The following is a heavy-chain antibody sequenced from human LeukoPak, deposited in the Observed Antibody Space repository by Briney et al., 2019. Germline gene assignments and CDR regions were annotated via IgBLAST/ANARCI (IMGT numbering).Heavy chain of an antibody. CDR2: ISASGSNT. Sequence: GGSLRLSCAVSGVRFSNYAMTWVRQAPGKGLEWVSSISASGSNTYYADSVKGRFTISRDNSKNTLYLQINSLSAEDTAVYYCATGGGVAARFFLYWGQGALVIVSS. J-gene: IGHJ1*01. V-gene: IGHV3-23*01. D-gene: IGHD6-19*01. CDR3: ATGGGVAARFFLY. CDR1: GVRFSNYA.